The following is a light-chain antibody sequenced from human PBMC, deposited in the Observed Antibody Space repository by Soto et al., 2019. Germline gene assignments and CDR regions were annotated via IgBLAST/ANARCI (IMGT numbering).Light chain of an antibody. J-gene: IGKJ1*01. Sequence: DIVMTQSPDSLSVSLGERATINCKSSQSGLYSSKNKNYLAWYQQKPGQPPKLLIYWASTRESGVPDRFSGNGSGTDFTLTISSLQAEDVAVYYCQQYYSTPRTFGQGTKVEIK. CDR2: WAS. V-gene: IGKV4-1*01. CDR3: QQYYSTPRT. CDR1: QSGLYSSKNKNY.